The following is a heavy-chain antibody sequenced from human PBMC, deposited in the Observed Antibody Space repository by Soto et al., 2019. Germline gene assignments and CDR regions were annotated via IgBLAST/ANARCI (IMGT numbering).Heavy chain of an antibody. J-gene: IGHJ6*02. CDR2: MYNTGST. CDR3: ARDLWGYCGADCYPLDV. D-gene: IGHD2-21*02. Sequence: QVRLQESGPGLVKPSETLSLTCTVSGGSISSYYWSWIRQPPGKGLEWIGYMYNTGSTIYNPSLKIRLPISVDTSKNQFSLKLNSVTAADTAVYYCARDLWGYCGADCYPLDVWGQGTTVTVSS. CDR1: GGSISSYY. V-gene: IGHV4-59*01.